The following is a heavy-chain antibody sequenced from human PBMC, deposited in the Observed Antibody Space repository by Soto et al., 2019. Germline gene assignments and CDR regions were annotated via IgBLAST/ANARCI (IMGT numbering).Heavy chain of an antibody. D-gene: IGHD2-2*01. CDR1: GYTFTNYG. J-gene: IGHJ4*02. V-gene: IGHV1-18*01. CDR3: ARVWGGYCTSTSCFGNRFDY. CDR2: ISTYNGNT. Sequence: QVQLVQSGAEVKKPGASVKVSCKASGYTFTNYGVSWVRQAPGQGLEWMGWISTYNGNTNYAQNLQGRVTMTTDTSTSTAYMELRSLRSDDTAVYYCARVWGGYCTSTSCFGNRFDYWVQGTLVTVAS.